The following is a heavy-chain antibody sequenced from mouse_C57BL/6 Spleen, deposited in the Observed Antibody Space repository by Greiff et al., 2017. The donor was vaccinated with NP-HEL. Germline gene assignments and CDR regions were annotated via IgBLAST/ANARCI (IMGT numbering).Heavy chain of an antibody. V-gene: IGHV1-80*01. CDR2: IYPGDGDT. CDR1: GYAFSSYW. Sequence: QVQLQQSGAELVKPGASVKISCKASGYAFSSYWMNWVKQRPGKGLEWIGQIYPGDGDTNYNGKFKGKATLTADKSSSTAYMQLSSLTSEDSAVYFCGRLGGGDYAMDYWGQGTSVTVSS. J-gene: IGHJ4*01. CDR3: GRLGGGDYAMDY.